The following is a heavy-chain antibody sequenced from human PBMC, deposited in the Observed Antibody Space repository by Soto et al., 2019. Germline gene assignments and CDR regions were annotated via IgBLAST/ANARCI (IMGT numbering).Heavy chain of an antibody. CDR2: IIPIFGTA. CDR3: AREHYDILTGYYLNWFDP. Sequence: SVKVSCKASGGTFSSYAISWVRQAPGQGLEWMGGIIPIFGTANYAQKFQGRVTITADESTSTAYMELSSLRSEDTAVYYCAREHYDILTGYYLNWFDPWGQGTLVTVSS. V-gene: IGHV1-69*13. J-gene: IGHJ5*02. CDR1: GGTFSSYA. D-gene: IGHD3-9*01.